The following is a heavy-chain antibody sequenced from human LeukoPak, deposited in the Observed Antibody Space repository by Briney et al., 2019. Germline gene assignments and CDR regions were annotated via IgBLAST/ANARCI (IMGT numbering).Heavy chain of an antibody. Sequence: GSLLLSCAASGFTFSSYGMHWVRPAPGKGLEGVAFIRYDGSNKYCAASVKGRFTISRDNSKNTLYLQMNSLRAEDTAVYYCASFPYDIFGSGNYWGQGTLVTVSS. V-gene: IGHV3-30*02. J-gene: IGHJ4*02. D-gene: IGHD3-9*01. CDR3: ASFPYDIFGSGNY. CDR1: GFTFSSYG. CDR2: IRYDGSNK.